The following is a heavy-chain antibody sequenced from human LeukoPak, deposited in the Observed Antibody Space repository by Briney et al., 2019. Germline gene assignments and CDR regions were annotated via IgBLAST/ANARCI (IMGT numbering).Heavy chain of an antibody. J-gene: IGHJ3*02. CDR3: AGVSKDYYDSSGYYQGAFDI. CDR1: GYTFTGYY. V-gene: IGHV1-2*02. CDR2: INPNSGGT. D-gene: IGHD3-22*01. Sequence: ASVKVSCKASGYTFTGYYMHWVRQAPGQGLEWMGWINPNSGGTNYAQKFQGRVTMTRDTSISTAYVELSRLRSDDTAVYYCAGVSKDYYDSSGYYQGAFDIWGQGTMVTVSS.